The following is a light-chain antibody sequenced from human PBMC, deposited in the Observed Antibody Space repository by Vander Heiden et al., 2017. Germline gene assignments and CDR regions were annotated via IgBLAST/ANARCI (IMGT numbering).Light chain of an antibody. CDR3: QESFISPFP. V-gene: IGKV1-39*01. J-gene: IGKJ3*01. CDR1: QSISSF. CDR2: AAS. Sequence: DIQMTQSPPSLSASVGDRVTITCRASQSISSFLNWYQQKPGKAPKLLIYAASSLQSGVPSRFSGSGSGTDFTLTINSLQPEDFATYYCQESFISPFPFGPGTKVDIK.